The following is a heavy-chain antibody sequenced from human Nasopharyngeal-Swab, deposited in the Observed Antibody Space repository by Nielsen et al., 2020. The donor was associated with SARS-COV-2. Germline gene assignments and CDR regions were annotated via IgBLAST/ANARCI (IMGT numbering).Heavy chain of an antibody. CDR1: GFTFSSYW. V-gene: IGHV3-7*01. J-gene: IGHJ5*02. CDR3: ARARAAGRNNWFDP. CDR2: IKQDGSEK. Sequence: GESLKISCAASGFTFSSYWMSWVRQAPGKGLEWVANIKQDGSEKYYVDSVKGQFTISRDNAKNSLYLQMNSLRAEDTAVYYCARARAAGRNNWFDPWGHGTLVTVSS. D-gene: IGHD6-13*01.